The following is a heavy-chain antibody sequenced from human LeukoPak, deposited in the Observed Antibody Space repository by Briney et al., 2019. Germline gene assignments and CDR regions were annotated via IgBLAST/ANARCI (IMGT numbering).Heavy chain of an antibody. J-gene: IGHJ4*02. CDR2: ISTNGGRT. CDR3: AREGTTGTTDY. D-gene: IGHD1-1*01. CDR1: GFTFSSYA. V-gene: IGHV3-64*01. Sequence: PGGSLRLSCAVSGFTFSSYAMHWVRQAPGKGLEYVSAISTNGGRTYYANSVKGRFTISRDNSKNTLYLQMGSLRAEDMAVYYCAREGTTGTTDYWGQGTLVTVSS.